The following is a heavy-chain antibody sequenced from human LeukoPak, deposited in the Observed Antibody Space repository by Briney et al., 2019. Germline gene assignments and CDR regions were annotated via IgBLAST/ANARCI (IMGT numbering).Heavy chain of an antibody. V-gene: IGHV1-18*01. CDR3: ARGVGYYDSSGYSLY. Sequence: GASVKVSCKASGYTFTSYGISWVRQAPGQGLEWMGWISAYNGNTNYAQKLQGRVTVTTDTSTSTAYMELRSLRSDDTAVYYCARGVGYYDSSGYSLYWGQGTLVTVSS. CDR1: GYTFTSYG. J-gene: IGHJ4*02. CDR2: ISAYNGNT. D-gene: IGHD3-22*01.